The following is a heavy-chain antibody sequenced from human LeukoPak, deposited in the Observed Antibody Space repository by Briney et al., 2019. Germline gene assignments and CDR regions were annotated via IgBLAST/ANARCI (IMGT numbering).Heavy chain of an antibody. V-gene: IGHV1-69*05. CDR2: IIPIFGTA. D-gene: IGHD3-3*01. CDR3: ARDYDRITIFGVVITPLFDY. Sequence: ASVKVSCKASGGTFSSYAISWVRQAPGQGLEWMGGIIPIFGTANYAQKFQGRVTMTRDTSTSTVYMELSSLRSEDTAVYYCARDYDRITIFGVVITPLFDYWGQGTLVTVSS. CDR1: GGTFSSYA. J-gene: IGHJ4*02.